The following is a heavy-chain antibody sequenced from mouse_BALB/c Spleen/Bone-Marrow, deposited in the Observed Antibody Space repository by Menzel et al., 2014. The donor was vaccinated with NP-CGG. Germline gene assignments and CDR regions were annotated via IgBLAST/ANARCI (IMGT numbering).Heavy chain of an antibody. CDR1: GYAFTSYN. Sequence: EVQRVESGPELVKPGASVRVSCKASGYAFTSYNMYWVKQSHGKSLEWIGHIDPYNGGTSYNQKFKGKATLTVDKSSRTACMHLNSLTSEDSAVYYCAREEYGNGFAYWGQGTLVTVSA. D-gene: IGHD2-10*02. V-gene: IGHV1S135*01. J-gene: IGHJ3*01. CDR3: AREEYGNGFAY. CDR2: IDPYNGGT.